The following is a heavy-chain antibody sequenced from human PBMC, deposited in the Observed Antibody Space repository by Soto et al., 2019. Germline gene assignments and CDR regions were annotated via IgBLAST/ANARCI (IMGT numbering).Heavy chain of an antibody. D-gene: IGHD1-26*01. CDR3: AHTYGGRSLY. V-gene: IGHV2-5*02. CDR1: GFSLTTARVG. J-gene: IGHJ4*02. Sequence: QITLKESGPPLVKPTQTLTLTCTFSGFSLTTARVGVGWIRQPPGEALEWLAVIYWDDSKTYRPSLESRLTITKDNSKNHVALTMTIMHSLDTATYYCAHTYGGRSLYWGQGTLVTVSS. CDR2: IYWDDSK.